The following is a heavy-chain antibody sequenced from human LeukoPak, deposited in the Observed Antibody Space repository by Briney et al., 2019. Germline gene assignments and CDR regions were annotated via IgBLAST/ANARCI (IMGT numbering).Heavy chain of an antibody. V-gene: IGHV3-21*01. Sequence: PGGSLRLSCAASGFTFSSYSMNWVRQAPGKGLEWVSSISSSSSYIYYADSVKGRFTISRDNAKNSLYLQMNSLRAEDTAVYYCARDRYGSGGNIDYWGQGTLVTVSS. D-gene: IGHD3-10*01. CDR1: GFTFSSYS. J-gene: IGHJ4*02. CDR2: ISSSSSYI. CDR3: ARDRYGSGGNIDY.